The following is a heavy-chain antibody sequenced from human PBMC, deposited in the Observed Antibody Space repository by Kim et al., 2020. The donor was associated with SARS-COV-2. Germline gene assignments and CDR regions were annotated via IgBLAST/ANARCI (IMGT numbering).Heavy chain of an antibody. CDR3: ARDSGSNLYPAFDY. J-gene: IGHJ4*02. D-gene: IGHD6-13*01. Sequence: ASVKVSCKASGYTFSTFAIHWVRQAPGQGLEWMGWITTGNGNTKYSQKVQDRVTISRDTSASTAYMVLSSLRSEDTAVYFCARDSGSNLYPAFDYLGLGT. CDR2: ITTGNGNT. V-gene: IGHV1-3*04. CDR1: GYTFSTFA.